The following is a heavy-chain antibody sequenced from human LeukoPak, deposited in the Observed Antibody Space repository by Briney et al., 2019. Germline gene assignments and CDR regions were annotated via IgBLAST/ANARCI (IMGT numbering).Heavy chain of an antibody. V-gene: IGHV3-30-3*01. CDR3: ARVPMVRGVIPKGYYYYYMDV. J-gene: IGHJ6*03. CDR2: ISYDGSNK. Sequence: GGSLRLPCAASGFTFSSYAMHWVRQAPGKGLEWVAVISYDGSNKYYADSVKGRFIISRDNSKNTLYLQMNSLRAEDTAVYYCARVPMVRGVIPKGYYYYYMDVWGKGTTVTVSS. D-gene: IGHD3-10*01. CDR1: GFTFSSYA.